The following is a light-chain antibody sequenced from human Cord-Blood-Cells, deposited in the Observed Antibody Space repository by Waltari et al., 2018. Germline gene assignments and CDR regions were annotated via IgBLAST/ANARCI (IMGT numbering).Light chain of an antibody. V-gene: IGLV3-21*04. J-gene: IGLJ3*02. Sequence: SYLLSQLPSVSVASAKTASITCWGMHIGSKSLHWYQQKPGQAPVLVIYYDSDRPSGIPERFSGSNSGNTATLTISRVEAGDEADYYCQVWDSSSDHWVFGGGTKLTVL. CDR2: YDS. CDR1: HIGSKS. CDR3: QVWDSSSDHWV.